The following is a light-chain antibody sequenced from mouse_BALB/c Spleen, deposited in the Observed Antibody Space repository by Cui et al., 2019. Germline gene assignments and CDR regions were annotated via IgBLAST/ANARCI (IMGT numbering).Light chain of an antibody. Sequence: QAVLTQVQPHTTSPGETVTLTCRSSTGAVTTSNYANWVQEKPDHLFTGLIGGTNNRAPGVPARFSGSLIGDKAALTITGAQTEDEAIYFCALWYSNHWVFGGGTKLTVL. V-gene: IGLV1*01. J-gene: IGLJ1*01. CDR2: GTN. CDR3: ALWYSNHWV. CDR1: TGAVTTSNY.